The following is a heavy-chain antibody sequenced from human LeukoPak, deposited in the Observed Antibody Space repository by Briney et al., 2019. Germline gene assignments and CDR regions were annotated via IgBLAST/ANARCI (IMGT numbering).Heavy chain of an antibody. Sequence: SETLSLTCAVYGGSFSGYYWSWTRQPPGKGLEWIGEINHSGSTNYNPSLKSRVTISVDTSKNQFSLKLSSVTAADTAVYYCARRGGGWGQGTLVTVSS. J-gene: IGHJ4*02. CDR2: INHSGST. D-gene: IGHD3-10*01. CDR1: GGSFSGYY. CDR3: ARRGGG. V-gene: IGHV4-34*01.